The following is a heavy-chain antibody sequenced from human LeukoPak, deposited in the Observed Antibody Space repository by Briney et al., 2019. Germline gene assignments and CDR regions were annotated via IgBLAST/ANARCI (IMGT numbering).Heavy chain of an antibody. CDR3: ARTSRDGYNSFDY. V-gene: IGHV3-21*01. D-gene: IGHD5-24*01. Sequence: KSGGSLRLSCAASGFTFSSYSMNWVRQAPGKGLEWVSSISSSSSYIYYADSVKGRFTISRDNAKNSLYLQMNSLRAEDTAVYYRARTSRDGYNSFDYWGQEPWSPSPQ. J-gene: IGHJ4*01. CDR2: ISSSSSYI. CDR1: GFTFSSYS.